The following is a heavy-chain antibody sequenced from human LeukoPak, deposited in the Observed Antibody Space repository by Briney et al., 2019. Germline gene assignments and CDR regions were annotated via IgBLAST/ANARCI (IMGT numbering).Heavy chain of an antibody. CDR3: AKRSGVSYGYFDY. Sequence: GGSLRLSCAASGFTFSSYAMSWVRQAPGKGLEWVSAIPGSGDSTNYADSVKGRFTISRDNSKNTLYLQMNSLRAEDTAVYYCAKRSGVSYGYFDYWGQGTLITVSS. V-gene: IGHV3-23*01. D-gene: IGHD1-26*01. CDR2: IPGSGDST. CDR1: GFTFSSYA. J-gene: IGHJ4*02.